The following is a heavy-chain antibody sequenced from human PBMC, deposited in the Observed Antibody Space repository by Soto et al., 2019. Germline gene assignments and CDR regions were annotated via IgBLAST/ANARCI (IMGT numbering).Heavy chain of an antibody. CDR3: ARSAIATHWF. J-gene: IGHJ5*01. CDR2: IYSTGYT. D-gene: IGHD5-18*01. Sequence: PSETLSLTCTVSGGPISSSSYYWGWIRQAPGKGLEWLATIYSTGYTYHNPSLKTHVTISVDTSKDQFALKLTSVTAADTALYYFARSAIATHWF. CDR1: GGPISSSSYY. V-gene: IGHV4-39*01.